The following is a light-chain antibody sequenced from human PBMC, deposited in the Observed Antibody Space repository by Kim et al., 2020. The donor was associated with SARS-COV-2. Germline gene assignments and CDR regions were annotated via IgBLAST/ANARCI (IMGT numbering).Light chain of an antibody. J-gene: IGLJ3*02. V-gene: IGLV1-44*01. CDR2: TNN. CDR3: AAWDDSLNGQV. CDR1: SSNIGTNT. Sequence: ELTQPPSASGTPGQRVTISCSGSSSNIGTNTVDWYQHLPGTAPRLLIYTNNHRPSGVPDRFSGSKSGTSASLAINGLQSEDEGDYYCAAWDDSLNGQVFGGGTKVTVL.